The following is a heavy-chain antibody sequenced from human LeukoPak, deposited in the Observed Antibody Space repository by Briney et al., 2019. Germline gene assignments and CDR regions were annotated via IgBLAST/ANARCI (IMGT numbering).Heavy chain of an antibody. V-gene: IGHV3-48*04. J-gene: IGHJ4*02. D-gene: IGHD4-17*01. CDR2: ISSSGSTI. CDR1: GFTFSSYG. CDR3: ARGANGDLPKNY. Sequence: PGGPLRLSCAACGFTFSSYGMNWVRQAPGRGLEWVSYISSSGSTIYYADSVKGRFTICRDNAKNSLYLQMKSLRAEDTAVYYCARGANGDLPKNYWGQGTLVTVSS.